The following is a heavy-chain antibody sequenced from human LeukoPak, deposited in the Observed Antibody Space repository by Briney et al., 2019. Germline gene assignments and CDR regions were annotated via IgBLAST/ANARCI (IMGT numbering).Heavy chain of an antibody. J-gene: IGHJ4*02. V-gene: IGHV4-59*01. CDR2: IYYSGST. D-gene: IGHD6-19*01. CDR1: GGSISSYY. CDR3: AREYSSGWYVFDY. Sequence: SETLSLTCTVSGGSISSYYWSWLRQPPGKGLEWIGYIYYSGSTNYNPSLKSRVTISVDTSKNQFSLKLSSVTAADTAVYYCAREYSSGWYVFDYWGQGTLVTVSS.